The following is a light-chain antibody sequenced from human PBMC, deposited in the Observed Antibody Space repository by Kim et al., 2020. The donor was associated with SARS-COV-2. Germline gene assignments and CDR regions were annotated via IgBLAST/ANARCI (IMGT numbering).Light chain of an antibody. J-gene: IGKJ2*01. CDR1: QSISIY. CDR2: SAS. CDR3: LQTYRIPRT. Sequence: ASLGDRVTISCQSSQSISIYVSWFQQKPGKAPSLLMASASTLQSGVPSRFAGSGSGTDFTLTINSLQSEDFATYYCLQTYRIPRTFGQGTKVDIK. V-gene: IGKV1-39*01.